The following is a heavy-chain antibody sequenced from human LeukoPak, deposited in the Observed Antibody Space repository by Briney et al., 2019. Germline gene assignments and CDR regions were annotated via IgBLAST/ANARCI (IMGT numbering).Heavy chain of an antibody. J-gene: IGHJ4*02. V-gene: IGHV3-30*18. Sequence: GGSLRLSCAASGFIFDNFGMHWVRQVPGKGLEWQALISHDGSNEYYGDFVKGRFTTSRDNSKNTVYLQMNALRPEDTAVYYCAKDIAASGLPRIFDFWGQGILVTVSS. CDR3: AKDIAASGLPRIFDF. CDR2: ISHDGSNE. CDR1: GFIFDNFG. D-gene: IGHD6-13*01.